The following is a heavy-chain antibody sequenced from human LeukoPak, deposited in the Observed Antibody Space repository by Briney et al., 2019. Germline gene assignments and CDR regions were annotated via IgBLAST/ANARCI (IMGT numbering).Heavy chain of an antibody. D-gene: IGHD3-16*01. CDR1: GGSMSCGDYY. CDR3: ARVRAVWYFDY. Sequence: SETLSLTCTVSGGSMSCGDYYWSWIRQPPGKGLEWIGYMYYSGNTYSNPSLKSRASISEDTSKNQFSLKLSSVTAAKTAVYYCARVRAVWYFDYWGQGTLVTVSS. CDR2: MYYSGNT. V-gene: IGHV4-30-4*01. J-gene: IGHJ4*02.